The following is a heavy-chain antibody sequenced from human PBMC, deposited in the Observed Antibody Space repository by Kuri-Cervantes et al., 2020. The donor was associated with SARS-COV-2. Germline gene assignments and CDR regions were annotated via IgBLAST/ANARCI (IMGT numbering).Heavy chain of an antibody. CDR3: AKPYNYGGNSG. CDR2: ISGSGGST. V-gene: IGHV3-23*01. D-gene: IGHD4-23*01. CDR1: GFTFSSYA. J-gene: IGHJ4*02. Sequence: GESLKTSCAASGFTFSSYAMSWVRQAPGKGLEWVSAISGSGGSTYYADSVRGRFTISRNNSKNTLYLQMKSLRAEDTAVYYCAKPYNYGGNSGWGQGTLVTVSS.